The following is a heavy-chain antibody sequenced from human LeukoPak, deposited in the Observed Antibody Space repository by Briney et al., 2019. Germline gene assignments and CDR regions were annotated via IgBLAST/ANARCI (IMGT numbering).Heavy chain of an antibody. Sequence: SQTLSLTCAISGDSVSSNSAAWTWIRQSPSRGLEWLGRTYYRSKWYNDYAVSVKSRITINPDTSKNQFSLQLNSVTPEDTAVYYCARDGIAVAGTDYYYGMDVWGQGTTVTVSS. V-gene: IGHV6-1*01. CDR1: GDSVSSNSAA. CDR2: TYYRSKWYN. J-gene: IGHJ6*02. CDR3: ARDGIAVAGTDYYYGMDV. D-gene: IGHD6-19*01.